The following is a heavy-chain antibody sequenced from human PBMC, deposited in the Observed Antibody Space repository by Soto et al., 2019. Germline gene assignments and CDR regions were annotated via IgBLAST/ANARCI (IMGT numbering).Heavy chain of an antibody. Sequence: LKISCKGSGYSFTSYWIGWVRQMPGKGLEWMGIIYPGDSDTRYSPSFQGQVTISADKSISTAYLQWSSLKASDTAMYYCARQGEMATIRPYYFDYWGQGTLVTVSS. CDR2: IYPGDSDT. J-gene: IGHJ4*02. CDR1: GYSFTSYW. D-gene: IGHD5-12*01. CDR3: ARQGEMATIRPYYFDY. V-gene: IGHV5-51*01.